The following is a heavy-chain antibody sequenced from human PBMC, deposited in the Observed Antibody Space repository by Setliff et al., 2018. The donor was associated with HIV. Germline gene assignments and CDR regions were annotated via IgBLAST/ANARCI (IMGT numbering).Heavy chain of an antibody. V-gene: IGHV1-69*10. CDR2: IIPILGIA. D-gene: IGHD4-17*01. J-gene: IGHJ4*02. CDR3: AREPTGYGDYVYFDY. Sequence: SVKVSCKTSGGTFNNYAFSWVRQAPGQGLEWMGGIIPILGIANYAQKIQGRATITADESTSTVYMELSGLRSDDSAVYYCAREPTGYGDYVYFDYWGQGTLVTVSS. CDR1: GGTFNNYA.